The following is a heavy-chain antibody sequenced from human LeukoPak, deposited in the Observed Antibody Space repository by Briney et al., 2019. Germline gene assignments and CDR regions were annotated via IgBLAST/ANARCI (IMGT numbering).Heavy chain of an antibody. D-gene: IGHD3-22*01. CDR3: ARDPGYDSSGYWGY. J-gene: IGHJ4*02. CDR1: EFTFSRYA. CDR2: ISRDGENQ. V-gene: IGHV3-30*04. Sequence: GGSLRLSCAASEFTFSRYAMHWVRQAPGKGLEWVAVISRDGENQNYADSVKGRLTISRDNSKDTLFLQMNSLRADDTAVYYCARDPGYDSSGYWGYWGQGTLVTVSS.